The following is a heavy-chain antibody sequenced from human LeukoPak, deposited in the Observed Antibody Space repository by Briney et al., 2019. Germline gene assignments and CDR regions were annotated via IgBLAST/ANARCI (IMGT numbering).Heavy chain of an antibody. CDR1: GFTFSSYW. Sequence: GGSLRLSCAASGFTFSSYWMHWVRQAPGKGLVWVSRINSDGSSTSYADSVRGRFSISRDNSKNTLYLQMNSLRAEDTAVYYCAKGMDVVVVPADDYWGQGTLVTVSS. CDR3: AKGMDVVVVPADDY. D-gene: IGHD2-2*03. J-gene: IGHJ4*02. CDR2: INSDGSST. V-gene: IGHV3-74*01.